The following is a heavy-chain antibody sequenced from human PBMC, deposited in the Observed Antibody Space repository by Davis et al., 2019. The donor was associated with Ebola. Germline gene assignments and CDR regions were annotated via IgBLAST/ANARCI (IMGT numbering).Heavy chain of an antibody. J-gene: IGHJ4*02. Sequence: ASVTVSCKASGYTFTSYYMHWVRQAPGQGLEWMGIINPSGGSTSYAQKPQGKVTMTTDTSTSTAYMELRSLRSDDTAVYYCARDVVSAAAQALLGYFDYWGQGTLVTVSS. V-gene: IGHV1-46*01. D-gene: IGHD6-25*01. CDR1: GYTFTSYY. CDR2: INPSGGST. CDR3: ARDVVSAAAQALLGYFDY.